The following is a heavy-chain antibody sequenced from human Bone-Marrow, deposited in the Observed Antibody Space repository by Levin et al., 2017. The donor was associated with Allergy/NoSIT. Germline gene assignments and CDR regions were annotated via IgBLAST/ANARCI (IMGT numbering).Heavy chain of an antibody. J-gene: IGHJ4*02. D-gene: IGHD4-17*01. CDR2: FDPKDYET. Sequence: PLASVKVSCKIIGYTLSELAIHWVRQAPGKGLEWMGGFDPKDYETKYAQTFEGRVSMTEDTSTDTAYMELSSLRFEDTAVYYCATDHGDYGLEDWGQGTLVTVSS. CDR1: GYTLSELA. V-gene: IGHV1-24*01. CDR3: ATDHGDYGLED.